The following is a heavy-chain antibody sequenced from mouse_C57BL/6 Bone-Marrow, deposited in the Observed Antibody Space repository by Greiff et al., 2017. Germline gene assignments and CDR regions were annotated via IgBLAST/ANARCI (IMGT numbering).Heavy chain of an antibody. Sequence: QVQLQQPGAELVKPGASVKLSCKASGYTFTSYWMQWVKQRPGQGLEWIGEIDPSDSYTNYNQKFKGKATLTVDTSSSTAYMQLSSLTSEDSAVYYGAHYYGSSVDYWGQGTTLTVSS. D-gene: IGHD1-1*01. J-gene: IGHJ2*01. CDR1: GYTFTSYW. CDR2: IDPSDSYT. V-gene: IGHV1-50*01. CDR3: AHYYGSSVDY.